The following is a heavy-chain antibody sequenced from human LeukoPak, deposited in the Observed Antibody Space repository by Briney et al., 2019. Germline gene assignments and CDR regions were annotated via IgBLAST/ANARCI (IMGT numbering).Heavy chain of an antibody. D-gene: IGHD1-14*01. CDR3: AKGGRNTGFQH. J-gene: IGHJ1*01. V-gene: IGHV3-23*01. CDR1: GFTFSSNA. Sequence: GGSLRISCAASGFTFSSNAMSWVRQAPGKGLNWVSAVSASGVDTFYADSVRGRFTISRDNSKNTLYLQLNSLRAEDTAVYYCAKGGRNTGFQHWGQGTLVTFST. CDR2: VSASGVDT.